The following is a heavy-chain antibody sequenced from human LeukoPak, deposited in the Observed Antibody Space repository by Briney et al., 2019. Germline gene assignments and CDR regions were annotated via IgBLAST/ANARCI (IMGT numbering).Heavy chain of an antibody. CDR2: IYYSGST. J-gene: IGHJ4*02. D-gene: IGHD6-19*01. Sequence: SETLSLTCTVSGGSISSNSYYWGWIRQPPGKGLEWIGSIYYSGSTYYNPSLKSRVTISVDTSKNQFSLKLSSVTAADTAVYYCAVNPGDSVAGPYDYWGQGTLVTVSS. CDR1: GGSISSNSYY. CDR3: AVNPGDSVAGPYDY. V-gene: IGHV4-39*01.